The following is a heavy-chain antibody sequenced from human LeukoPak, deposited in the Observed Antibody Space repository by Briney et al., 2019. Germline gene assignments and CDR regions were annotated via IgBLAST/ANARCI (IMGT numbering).Heavy chain of an antibody. D-gene: IGHD2-2*01. CDR2: INHSGST. CDR1: GGSFSGYY. J-gene: IGHJ4*02. CDR3: AKTVGEYCSSTSCHYYFDH. Sequence: PSETLSLTCAVYGGSFSGYYWSWIRQPPGKGLEWIGEINHSGSTNYNPSLKSRVTISVDTSKNQFSLKLSSVTAADTAVYYCAKTVGEYCSSTSCHYYFDHWGQGTLVTVSS. V-gene: IGHV4-34*01.